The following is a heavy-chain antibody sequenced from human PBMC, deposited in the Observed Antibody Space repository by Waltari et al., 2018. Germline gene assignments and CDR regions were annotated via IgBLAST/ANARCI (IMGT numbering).Heavy chain of an antibody. D-gene: IGHD6-19*01. CDR3: ARVGYSSGNDY. V-gene: IGHV3-21*01. Sequence: EVQLVESGGGLVKPGGSLRLSCAASGFPFSRYSMNWVRQGPGKGLEWVPSSSSGSSYIYYADSVKGRFTISRDNAKNLLYLQMNSLRAEDTAVYYCARVGYSSGNDYWGQGTLVTVSS. CDR2: SSSGSSYI. CDR1: GFPFSRYS. J-gene: IGHJ4*02.